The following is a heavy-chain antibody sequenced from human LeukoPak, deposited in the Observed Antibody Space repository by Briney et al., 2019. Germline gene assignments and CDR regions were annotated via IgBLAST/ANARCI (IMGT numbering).Heavy chain of an antibody. V-gene: IGHV3-48*01. J-gene: IGHJ4*02. CDR2: INSRSSTI. CDR3: AKHSSSWHYFDY. CDR1: GFTFSSYS. D-gene: IGHD6-13*01. Sequence: GSLRLSCAASGFTFSSYSMNWVRQAPGKGLEWVSYINSRSSTIYYADSVKGRFTISRDNAKNSLYLQMNSLRADDTAVYYCAKHSSSWHYFDYWGQGTLVTVSS.